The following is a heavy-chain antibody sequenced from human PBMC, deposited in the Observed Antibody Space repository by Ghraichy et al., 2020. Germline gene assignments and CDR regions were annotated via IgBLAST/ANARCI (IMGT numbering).Heavy chain of an antibody. CDR2: IYYSGST. V-gene: IGHV4-39*01. D-gene: IGHD1-26*01. Sequence: SETLSLTCTVSGGSISSSSYYWGWIRQSPGKGLEWIGSIYYSGSTYYNPSLKSRVTISVDTSKNQFSLKVRSVTAADTAVYNCASSGSSLGEYYFDYWGQATLVTVSS. J-gene: IGHJ4*02. CDR3: ASSGSSLGEYYFDY. CDR1: GGSISSSSYY.